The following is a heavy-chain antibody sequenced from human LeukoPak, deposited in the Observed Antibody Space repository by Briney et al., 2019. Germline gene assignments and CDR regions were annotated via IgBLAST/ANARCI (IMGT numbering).Heavy chain of an antibody. CDR1: GYTFTSSG. V-gene: IGHV1-18*01. CDR2: ISAYTGNA. D-gene: IGHD3-10*01. CDR3: ARDVSLVRGVIGY. Sequence: ASVKVSCTASGYTFTSSGISWVRQAPGQGLEWMGWISAYTGNANYAQKVQDRVTMTTDTSTSTAYMELRSLRSDDTAVYFCARDVSLVRGVIGYWGQGTLVIVSS. J-gene: IGHJ4*02.